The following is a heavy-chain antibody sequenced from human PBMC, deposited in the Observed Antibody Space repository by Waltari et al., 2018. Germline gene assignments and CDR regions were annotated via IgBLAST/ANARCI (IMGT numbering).Heavy chain of an antibody. Sequence: QVQLPESGPGLVKPSETLSVTCLISGGFIGNDYWGWIRQPPGKGLEWIGYIFHTGSTKYNPSLKSRVTISVDTSKNQFSLKVRSVTAADTAVYYCARGIILSGYPLDYFDYWGQGNLVTVSS. D-gene: IGHD3-9*01. V-gene: IGHV4-59*01. CDR1: GGFIGNDY. CDR3: ARGIILSGYPLDYFDY. CDR2: IFHTGST. J-gene: IGHJ4*02.